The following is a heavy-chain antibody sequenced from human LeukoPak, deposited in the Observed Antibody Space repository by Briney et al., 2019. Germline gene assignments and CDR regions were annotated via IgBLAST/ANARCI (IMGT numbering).Heavy chain of an antibody. D-gene: IGHD3-22*01. CDR1: AGSISSGGYY. V-gene: IGHV4-31*03. Sequence: SETLSLTCTVSAGSISSGGYYWSWIRQHPGKGLEWIGYIYYSGSTYYNPSLKSRVTISVDTSKNQFSLKLSSVTAADTAVYYCARVRYYYDSSGLDIWGQGTMVTVSS. J-gene: IGHJ3*02. CDR2: IYYSGST. CDR3: ARVRYYYDSSGLDI.